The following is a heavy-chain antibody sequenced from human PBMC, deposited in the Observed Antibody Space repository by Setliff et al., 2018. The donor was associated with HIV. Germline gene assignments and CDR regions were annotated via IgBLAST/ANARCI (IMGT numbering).Heavy chain of an antibody. CDR3: ASPPRGYSFHYGLDV. D-gene: IGHD6-25*01. Sequence: SVKVSCKVSGGSFSSYAITWVRQAPGQGLEWLGGITPIFGTVTYAQRFQDRVTITTDESTSAAYMELSSLRSEDTAVYYCASPPRGYSFHYGLDVWG. V-gene: IGHV1-69*05. J-gene: IGHJ6*01. CDR1: GGSFSSYA. CDR2: ITPIFGTV.